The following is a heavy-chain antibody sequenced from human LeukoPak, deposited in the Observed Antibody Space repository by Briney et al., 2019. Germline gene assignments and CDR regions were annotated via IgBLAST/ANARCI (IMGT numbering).Heavy chain of an antibody. D-gene: IGHD4-17*01. J-gene: IGHJ6*03. CDR1: GFTFSIYW. V-gene: IGHV3-7*01. CDR2: IQQDGGEK. Sequence: PGGSLRLSCAASGFTFSIYWMNWVRQAPGKGLEWVAHIQQDGGEKYYVDSVKGRFTISRDNAKNSLFLQMNSLRAEDTAVYYCARDANYGYYDPVIYYMDVRGKGTTVTVSS. CDR3: ARDANYGYYDPVIYYMDV.